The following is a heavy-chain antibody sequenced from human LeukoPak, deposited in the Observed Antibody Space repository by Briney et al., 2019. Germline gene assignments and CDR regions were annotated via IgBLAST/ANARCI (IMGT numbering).Heavy chain of an antibody. CDR3: ARGGPTVTSDIPY. J-gene: IGHJ4*02. V-gene: IGHV4-59*01. Sequence: PSETLSLTCTVSGGSISSYYWSWVRQPPGKGLEWIGYIFYSGSTNYNPSLKSRVTISVDTSKNQFSLKLSSVTAADTAVYYCARGGPTVTSDIPYWGQGALVTVSS. CDR1: GGSISSYY. D-gene: IGHD4-17*01. CDR2: IFYSGST.